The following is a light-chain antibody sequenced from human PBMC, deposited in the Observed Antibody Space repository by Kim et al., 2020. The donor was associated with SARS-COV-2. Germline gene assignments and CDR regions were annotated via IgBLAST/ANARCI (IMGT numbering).Light chain of an antibody. V-gene: IGLV1-40*01. CDR2: GNS. J-gene: IGLJ2*01. Sequence: QSVLTQPPSVSGASGQRVTISCTGSSSNIGAGYDVHWYQQLPGTAPKLLIYGNSNRPSGVPDRFSGSKSGTSASLAITGLQAEDEADYYCQSYDISLISSVFGGGTQLTV. CDR3: QSYDISLISSV. CDR1: SSNIGAGYD.